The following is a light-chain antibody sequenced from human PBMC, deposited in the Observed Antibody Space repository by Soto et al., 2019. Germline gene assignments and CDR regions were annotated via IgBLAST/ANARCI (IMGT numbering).Light chain of an antibody. J-gene: IGKJ1*01. CDR1: QGIRNY. CDR3: QQVNNYPKT. V-gene: IGKV1-9*01. Sequence: DIQLTQSPSFLSASVGDRVTITCRSSQGIRNYLAWYQQKPGRAPKLLMYIASTLQTGVPSRFSGSQSGTEFTLTISSLQPEDFATYYCQQVNNYPKTFGQGTKV. CDR2: IAS.